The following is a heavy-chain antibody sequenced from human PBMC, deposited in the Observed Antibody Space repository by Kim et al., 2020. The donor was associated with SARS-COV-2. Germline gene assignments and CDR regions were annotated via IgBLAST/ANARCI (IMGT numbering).Heavy chain of an antibody. CDR2: ISGSGGST. D-gene: IGHD1-26*01. Sequence: GGSLRLSCVASGFTFSTYAMSWVRQAPGKGLEWVSGISGSGGSTYYADSVQGRFTISRDNSKNTLSLQMNSLRAEDAALYYCAKDQEGGANNPRWFDYWGQGILVTVSS. V-gene: IGHV3-23*01. CDR3: AKDQEGGANNPRWFDY. J-gene: IGHJ4*02. CDR1: GFTFSTYA.